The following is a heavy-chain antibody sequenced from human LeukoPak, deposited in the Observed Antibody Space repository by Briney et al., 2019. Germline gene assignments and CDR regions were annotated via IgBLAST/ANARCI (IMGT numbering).Heavy chain of an antibody. CDR2: IYYSGNT. CDR1: GGSISTSTYY. CDR3: ARHAGTQNYGMDV. Sequence: SETLSLTCTVSGGSISTSTYYWGWIRQPPGKGLEWIGNIYYSGNTYYNSSLKSRVTISVDTSKTQFSLRLTSVTAADTAVYYCARHAGTQNYGMDVWGQGTTVTVSS. J-gene: IGHJ6*02. V-gene: IGHV4-39*01.